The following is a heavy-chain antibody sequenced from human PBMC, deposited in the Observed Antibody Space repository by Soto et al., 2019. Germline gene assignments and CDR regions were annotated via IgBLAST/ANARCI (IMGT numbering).Heavy chain of an antibody. Sequence: SETLSLTCTVSGGSISSYYWSWIRQPPGKGLEWIGYIYYSGSTNYNPSLKSRVTISVDTSKNQFSLKLSSVTAADTAVYYCARHSIVTRKPVGFDPWGQGTLVTVSS. D-gene: IGHD1-26*01. J-gene: IGHJ5*02. CDR1: GGSISSYY. V-gene: IGHV4-59*08. CDR2: IYYSGST. CDR3: ARHSIVTRKPVGFDP.